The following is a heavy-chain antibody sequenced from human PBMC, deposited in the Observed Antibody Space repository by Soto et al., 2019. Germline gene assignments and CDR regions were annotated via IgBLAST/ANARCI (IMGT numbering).Heavy chain of an antibody. V-gene: IGHV3-30-3*01. CDR2: ISYDGSNE. CDR1: GFTFGSYA. Sequence: QVQLVESGGGVVQPGRSLRLSCAVSGFTFGSYAMHWVRQAPGKGLDWVAVISYDGSNEYYADSVKGRFTISRDNSKNTLYLQMNSLGGEDRAVYYSARGLSGGSPPFEHWGQGTLVTVSS. CDR3: ARGLSGGSPPFEH. D-gene: IGHD2-15*01. J-gene: IGHJ4*02.